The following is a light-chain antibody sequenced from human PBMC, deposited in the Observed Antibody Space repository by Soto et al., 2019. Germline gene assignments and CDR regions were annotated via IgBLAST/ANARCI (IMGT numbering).Light chain of an antibody. V-gene: IGKV3-15*01. Sequence: EIVLTQSPVTLSLSPGERATLSCRASQSVSNQLAWYQQKPGQAPRLLIYGASTRATGIPARFSGSGSGTEFTLTISSLQSEDFAVYFCQQYNIWPQTFGQGTKVDI. CDR2: GAS. CDR1: QSVSNQ. J-gene: IGKJ1*01. CDR3: QQYNIWPQT.